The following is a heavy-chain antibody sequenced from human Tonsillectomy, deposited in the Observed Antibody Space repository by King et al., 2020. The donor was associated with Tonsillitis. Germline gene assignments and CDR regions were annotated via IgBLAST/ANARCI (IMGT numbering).Heavy chain of an antibody. J-gene: IGHJ4*02. CDR1: GGSISSSSYY. V-gene: IGHV4-39*01. CDR2: IYYSGST. CDR3: ARTRSIVVVPAATPYYFDY. Sequence: QLQESGPGLVKPSETLSLTCTVSGGSISSSSYYWGWIRQPPGKGLEWIGSIYYSGSTYYNPSLMSRVTISVDTSKNQFSLKLSSVTAADPAVYYCARTRSIVVVPAATPYYFDYWGQGTLVTVSS. D-gene: IGHD2-2*01.